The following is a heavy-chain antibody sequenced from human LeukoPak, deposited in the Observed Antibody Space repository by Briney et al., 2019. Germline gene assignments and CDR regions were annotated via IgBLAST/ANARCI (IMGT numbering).Heavy chain of an antibody. V-gene: IGHV4-38-2*02. CDR2: IYHSGST. J-gene: IGHJ4*02. CDR1: GYSISSGYY. CDR3: ARDGLRWYPGYYFDY. Sequence: LSETLSLTCTVSGYSISSGYYWGWIRQPPGKGLEWIGSIYHSGSTYYNPSLKSRVTISVDTSKNQFSLKLSSVTAADTAVYYCARDGLRWYPGYYFDYWGQGTLVTVSS. D-gene: IGHD4-23*01.